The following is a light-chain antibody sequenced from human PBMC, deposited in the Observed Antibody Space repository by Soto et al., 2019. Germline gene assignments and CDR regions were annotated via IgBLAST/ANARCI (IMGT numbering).Light chain of an antibody. CDR2: KAS. CDR1: QSISSW. J-gene: IGKJ1*01. CDR3: QQYNSYSRT. V-gene: IGKV1-5*03. Sequence: DIQMTQPPSTLSASFGDRVTITCGASQSISSWLAWYQQKPGKAPKLLIYKASSLESGVPSRFSGSGSGTEFTLTISSLQPDDFATYYCQQYNSYSRTFGQGPKVDIK.